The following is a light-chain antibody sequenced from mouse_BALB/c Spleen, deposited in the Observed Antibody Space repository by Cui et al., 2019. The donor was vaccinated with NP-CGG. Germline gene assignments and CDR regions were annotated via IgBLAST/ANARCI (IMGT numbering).Light chain of an antibody. CDR1: TGAVTNINY. J-gene: IGLJ1*01. Sequence: AVVTQESALTTPPGETVTHTCRSSTGAVTNINYDNWVPEKPDHFITGLIGGTNNRTPGVPARFSGPLIGEKAALTITGAQTEDEAIYFCALWYSNHWVFGGGTKTDCP. CDR3: ALWYSNHWV. CDR2: GTN. V-gene: IGLV1*01.